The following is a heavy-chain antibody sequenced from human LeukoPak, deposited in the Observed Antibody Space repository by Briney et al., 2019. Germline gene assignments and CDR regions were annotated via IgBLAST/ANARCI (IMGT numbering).Heavy chain of an antibody. CDR2: INPNSCGT. V-gene: IGHV1-2*02. CDR3: AILTHSTVTQQYYFDY. J-gene: IGHJ4*02. CDR1: GYTFTVYY. Sequence: ASVTVSFKASGYTFTVYYMHWVRQAPGQGLEWMGWINPNSCGTNYAQKFQGRVTITRDTSISTAYMELSRLRSDDTAVYYCAILTHSTVTQQYYFDYWGQGTLVTVSS. D-gene: IGHD4-17*01.